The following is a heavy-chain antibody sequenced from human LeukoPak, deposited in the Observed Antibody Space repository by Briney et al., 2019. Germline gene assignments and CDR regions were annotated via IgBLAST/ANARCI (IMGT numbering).Heavy chain of an antibody. CDR1: GFTFSSYS. CDR3: AKDLHYGSADY. CDR2: INSDGSST. D-gene: IGHD3-10*01. V-gene: IGHV3-74*01. Sequence: GGSLRLSCAASGFTFSSYSMNWVRQAPGKGLVWVSRINSDGSSTSYADSVKGRFTISRDNAKNALYLQMNSLRAEDTAVYYCAKDLHYGSADYWGQGTLVTVSS. J-gene: IGHJ4*02.